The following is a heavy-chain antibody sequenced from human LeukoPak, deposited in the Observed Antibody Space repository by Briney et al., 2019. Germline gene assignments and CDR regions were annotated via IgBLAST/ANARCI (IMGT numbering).Heavy chain of an antibody. Sequence: SVKVSCKASGGTLSSYSITWVRQAPGQGLEWMGGIMPLFNTANYAQQFQGRVTITTDESTSTAYMELSSLRFEDTAMYYCARVDRYHYYLDVWGKGTTVTVSS. CDR2: IMPLFNTA. CDR3: ARVDRYHYYLDV. CDR1: GGTLSSYS. V-gene: IGHV1-69*05. J-gene: IGHJ6*03.